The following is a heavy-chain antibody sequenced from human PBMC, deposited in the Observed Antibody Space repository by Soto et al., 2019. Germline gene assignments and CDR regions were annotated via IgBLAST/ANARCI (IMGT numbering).Heavy chain of an antibody. CDR3: AKVMAAAYSSPFDD. J-gene: IGHJ4*02. Sequence: PVGSLRLSCAASGITLSSYAMSWVRQAPGKGLDWVSTISGSDGRTYYADSVKGRFTIARDSSKNTLYLHMDSLRVEDTALYWCAKVMAAAYSSPFDDWGQGTLVTVSS. D-gene: IGHD6-13*01. V-gene: IGHV3-23*01. CDR1: GITLSSYA. CDR2: ISGSDGRT.